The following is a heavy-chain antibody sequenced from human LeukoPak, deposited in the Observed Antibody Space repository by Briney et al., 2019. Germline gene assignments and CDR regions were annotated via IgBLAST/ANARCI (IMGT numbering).Heavy chain of an antibody. CDR3: ARGSPFQWLVHGGWFDP. CDR1: GYTFTHID. J-gene: IGHJ5*02. V-gene: IGHV1-8*01. Sequence: ASVKVSCKASGYTFTHIDINWVRQATGQGLEWMGWLNPNTGNTAYAEKFQGRVTITSKTSITTAYMELSSLRSDDTAVYYCARGSPFQWLVHGGWFDPWGQGTLVTVSS. CDR2: LNPNTGNT. D-gene: IGHD6-19*01.